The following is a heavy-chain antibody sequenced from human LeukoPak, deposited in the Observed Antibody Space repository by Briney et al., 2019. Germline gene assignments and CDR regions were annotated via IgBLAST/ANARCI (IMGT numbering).Heavy chain of an antibody. CDR3: AREYSSSSGSVSDY. Sequence: GGSLRLSCVASGFTFSSYNMNWVRQAPGKGLEWVSYITSSSSTIYYADSVKGRFTISRDNAKNSLYLQMNSLRDEDTAVYYCAREYSSSSGSVSDYWGQGTLVTVSS. CDR1: GFTFSSYN. J-gene: IGHJ4*02. V-gene: IGHV3-48*02. CDR2: ITSSSSTI. D-gene: IGHD6-6*01.